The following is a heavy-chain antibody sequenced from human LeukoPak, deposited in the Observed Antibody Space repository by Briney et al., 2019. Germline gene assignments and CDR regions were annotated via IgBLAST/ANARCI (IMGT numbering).Heavy chain of an antibody. Sequence: GASVKVSCKVSGYTLTEISMYWVRQPPGKGLEWMGRFDPENGETLYAQKFQGRVTMTEDTSTDTAYMELSSLRSEDTAVYFCARGPIGAPDYYFDYWGQGTLVTVSS. CDR3: ARGPIGAPDYYFDY. V-gene: IGHV1-24*01. CDR1: GYTLTEIS. J-gene: IGHJ4*02. D-gene: IGHD3-10*01. CDR2: FDPENGET.